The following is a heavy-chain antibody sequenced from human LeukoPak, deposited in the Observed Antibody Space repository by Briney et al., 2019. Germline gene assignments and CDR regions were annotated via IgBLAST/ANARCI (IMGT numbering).Heavy chain of an antibody. J-gene: IGHJ4*02. Sequence: SRTLSLTCGFSGGFIRNTNCWTWVRQPPGHGLELIGEVNIPGSPKYTPSLKSRVAISVHKSENHISLKLTSVTAADTAVYYCAREGGPYRPLDYSGQGTLVTVAS. CDR2: VNIPGSP. V-gene: IGHV4-4*02. CDR3: AREGGPYRPLDY. CDR1: GGFIRNTNC.